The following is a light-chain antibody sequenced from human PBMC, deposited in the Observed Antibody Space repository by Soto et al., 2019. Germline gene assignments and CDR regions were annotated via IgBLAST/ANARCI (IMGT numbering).Light chain of an antibody. Sequence: QSVLTQPPSVSGAPGQRVTISCTGDSSNIGAGYDVHWYQQLPGAAPKLLIYGNTNRPSGVPDRFSASKSGASASLAITGLQPEDEADFYCQSYDGSLSGSVFGGGTKLTVL. CDR2: GNT. V-gene: IGLV1-40*01. CDR3: QSYDGSLSGSV. J-gene: IGLJ2*01. CDR1: SSNIGAGYD.